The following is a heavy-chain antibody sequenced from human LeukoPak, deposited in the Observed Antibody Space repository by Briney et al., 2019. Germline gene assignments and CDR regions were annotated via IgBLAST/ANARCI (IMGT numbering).Heavy chain of an antibody. J-gene: IGHJ6*03. D-gene: IGHD2-2*02. CDR2: IIPIFGTA. CDR3: ARDVVGYCSSTSCYRTGPHYYYYYMDV. CDR1: GYTFTGYY. V-gene: IGHV1-69*13. Sequence: ASVKVSCKASGYTFTGYYMHWVRQAPGQGLEWMGGIIPIFGTANYAQKFQGRVTITADESTSTAYMELSSLRSEDTAVYYCARDVVGYCSSTSCYRTGPHYYYYYMDVWGKGTTVTISS.